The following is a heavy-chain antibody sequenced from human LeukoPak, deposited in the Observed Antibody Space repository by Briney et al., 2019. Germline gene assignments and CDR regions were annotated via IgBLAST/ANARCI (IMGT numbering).Heavy chain of an antibody. CDR2: ISGSGGST. J-gene: IGHJ4*02. CDR3: AKGVDFWSGYSDY. CDR1: GFTFSSYA. D-gene: IGHD3-3*01. V-gene: IGHV3-23*01. Sequence: GGSLRLSCAASGFTFSSYAMSWVRQAPGKGLEWVSAISGSGGSTYYADSVKGRSTISRDNSKNTLYLQMNSLRAEDTAVYYCAKGVDFWSGYSDYWGQGTLVTVSS.